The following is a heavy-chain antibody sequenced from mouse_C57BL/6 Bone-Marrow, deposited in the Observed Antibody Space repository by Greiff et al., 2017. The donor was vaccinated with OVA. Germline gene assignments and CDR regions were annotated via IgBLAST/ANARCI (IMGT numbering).Heavy chain of an antibody. Sequence: QVQLQQPGAELVRPGTSVKLSCKASGYTFTSYWMHWVKQRPGQGLEWIGVIDPSDSYTNYNQKFKGKATLTVDTASSTAYMQLSSLTSEDSAVYYVARCSRFGSSPCFAYWGQGTLVTVSA. V-gene: IGHV1-59*01. J-gene: IGHJ3*01. CDR1: GYTFTSYW. CDR2: IDPSDSYT. D-gene: IGHD1-1*01. CDR3: ARCSRFGSSPCFAY.